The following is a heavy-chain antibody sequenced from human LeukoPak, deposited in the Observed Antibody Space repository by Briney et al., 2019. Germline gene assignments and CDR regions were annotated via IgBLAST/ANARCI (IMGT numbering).Heavy chain of an antibody. V-gene: IGHV3-21*01. D-gene: IGHD1-26*01. J-gene: IGHJ5*02. CDR1: GFTFSSYN. Sequence: GGSLRLSCAASGFTFSSYNMNWGRQGPGKRLERGSSISSSSSYIYYADSVKGRFTISRDNAKNSLYLQMNSLRVEDTAVYYCAREYSGSYYAGVTWFDPWGQGTLVTVSS. CDR3: AREYSGSYYAGVTWFDP. CDR2: ISSSSSYI.